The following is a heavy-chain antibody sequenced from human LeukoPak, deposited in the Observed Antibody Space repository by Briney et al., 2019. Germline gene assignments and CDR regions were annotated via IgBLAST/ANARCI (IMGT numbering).Heavy chain of an antibody. Sequence: GASVTVSFKASGYTFTGYYMHWVRQAPGQGVEGMGLINPNSGGTNYAQKFQGRVTMTRATSISTAYMELSRLRSDDTAVYYCARGVYGDYGRMYNWFDTWGQGTLVTVSS. D-gene: IGHD4-17*01. CDR3: ARGVYGDYGRMYNWFDT. CDR1: GYTFTGYY. V-gene: IGHV1-2*02. J-gene: IGHJ5*02. CDR2: INPNSGGT.